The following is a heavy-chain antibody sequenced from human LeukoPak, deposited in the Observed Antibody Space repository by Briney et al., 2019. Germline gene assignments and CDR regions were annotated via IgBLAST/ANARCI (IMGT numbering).Heavy chain of an antibody. CDR2: IYSGGST. CDR3: ARVSRIGAFDI. J-gene: IGHJ3*02. CDR1: GFTVSSNY. Sequence: GGSLRLSCAASGFTVSSNYMSWVRQAPGKGLEWVSVIYSGGSTYYADSVKGRFTISRDNSKNTLYLQMNSLRAEDTAVYYCARVSRIGAFDIWGQGTMVTVSS. D-gene: IGHD2/OR15-2a*01. V-gene: IGHV3-53*01.